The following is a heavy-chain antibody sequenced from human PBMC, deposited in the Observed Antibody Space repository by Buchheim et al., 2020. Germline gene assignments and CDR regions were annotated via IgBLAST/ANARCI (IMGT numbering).Heavy chain of an antibody. D-gene: IGHD1/OR15-1a*01. Sequence: QVQLQESGPGLVKASETLSLTCTGSSGSISNYYWSWIRQPPGKGLEWIGYIYNSGSSNYNPSLKSRVTISLDTSKKQIFLKLRSVTAADTDVYYCARAHRQQYGQIRHYGMDVWGQGTT. J-gene: IGHJ6*02. CDR2: IYNSGSS. CDR3: ARAHRQQYGQIRHYGMDV. CDR1: SGSISNYY. V-gene: IGHV4-59*01.